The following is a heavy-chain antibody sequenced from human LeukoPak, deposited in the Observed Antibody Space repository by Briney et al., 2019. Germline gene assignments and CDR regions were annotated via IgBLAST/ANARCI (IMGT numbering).Heavy chain of an antibody. CDR3: ARVSILIVPYYAFDI. V-gene: IGHV3-23*01. Sequence: GGSLRLSCAASGFTFSSYAMSWVRQAPGKGLEWVSTISGGGGSTYFAGSVKGRFTISRDNSKNTLYLQMNSLRAEDTAVYYCARVSILIVPYYAFDIWGQGTMVTVSS. D-gene: IGHD2/OR15-2a*01. CDR1: GFTFSSYA. CDR2: ISGGGGST. J-gene: IGHJ3*02.